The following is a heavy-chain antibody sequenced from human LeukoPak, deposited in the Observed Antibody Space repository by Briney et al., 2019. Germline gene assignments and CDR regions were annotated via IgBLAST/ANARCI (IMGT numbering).Heavy chain of an antibody. J-gene: IGHJ6*04. CDR2: IDPSDSYT. D-gene: IGHD6-19*01. V-gene: IGHV5-10-1*01. Sequence: GESLKISCKGSGYSFTSYWISWVRQMPGKGLEGMGRIDPSDSYTNYSPSFQGHVTISADKSISTAYLQWSSLKASDTAMYYCARHRVRYSSGWYVYYYGMDVWGKGTTVTVSS. CDR1: GYSFTSYW. CDR3: ARHRVRYSSGWYVYYYGMDV.